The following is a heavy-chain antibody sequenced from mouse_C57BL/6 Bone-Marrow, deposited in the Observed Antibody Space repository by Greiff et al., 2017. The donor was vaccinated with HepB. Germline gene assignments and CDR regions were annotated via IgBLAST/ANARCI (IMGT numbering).Heavy chain of an antibody. J-gene: IGHJ3*01. CDR1: GFTFSSYT. Sequence: EVQVVESGGGLVKPGGSLTLSCAASGFTFSSYTMSWVRQTPEKRLEWVATISGGGGNTYYPDSVKGRFTISRDNAKHTLYLQMSGLRSEDTALYYCARNYYGSSWAYWGQGTLVTVSA. CDR2: ISGGGGNT. D-gene: IGHD1-1*01. V-gene: IGHV5-9*01. CDR3: ARNYYGSSWAY.